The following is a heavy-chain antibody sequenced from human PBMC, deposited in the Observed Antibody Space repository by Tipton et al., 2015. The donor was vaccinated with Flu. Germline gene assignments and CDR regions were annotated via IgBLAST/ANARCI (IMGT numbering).Heavy chain of an antibody. Sequence: SLRLSCAASGFTYSSYAMTWVRQTPGKGLEWVSTIGDNGSKTYYAESVRGRFTVSRDNSRDTLYLQMNSLRVEDTAVYYCAKLGGDTSFDIWGQGTVVTVSS. CDR1: GFTYSSYA. D-gene: IGHD3-16*01. J-gene: IGHJ3*02. V-gene: IGHV3-23*01. CDR2: IGDNGSKT. CDR3: AKLGGDTSFDI.